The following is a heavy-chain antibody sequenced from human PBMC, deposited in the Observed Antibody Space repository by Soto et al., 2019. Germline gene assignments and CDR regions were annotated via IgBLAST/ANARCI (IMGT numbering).Heavy chain of an antibody. CDR3: ARESIMITFGGFHAPNRNYFDY. J-gene: IGHJ4*02. CDR2: INPSGGST. V-gene: IGHV1-46*03. Sequence: GASVKVSCKASGYTFTSYYMHWVRQAPGQGLEGMEKINPSGGSTSYAQKLKGRVTMTRDTSTSTVNMELSSLRSEDTAVYYCARESIMITFGGFHAPNRNYFDYWGQGTLVTVSS. CDR1: GYTFTSYY. D-gene: IGHD3-16*01.